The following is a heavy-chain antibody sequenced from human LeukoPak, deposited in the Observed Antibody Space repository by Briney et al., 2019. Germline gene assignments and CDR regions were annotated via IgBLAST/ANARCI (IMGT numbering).Heavy chain of an antibody. Sequence: GGSLRLSCAASGFTFSNYAMHWVRQAPGKGLEWVALISYDGSNKYYADSVKGRFTISRDNSKNTLYLQMNSLRAEDTAVYYCASEDYDSSGYYSFFDYWGQGTLVTVSS. CDR3: ASEDYDSSGYYSFFDY. D-gene: IGHD3-22*01. CDR2: ISYDGSNK. J-gene: IGHJ4*02. CDR1: GFTFSNYA. V-gene: IGHV3-30-3*01.